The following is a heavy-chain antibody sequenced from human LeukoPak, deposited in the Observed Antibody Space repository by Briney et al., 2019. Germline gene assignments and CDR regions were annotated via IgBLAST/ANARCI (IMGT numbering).Heavy chain of an antibody. CDR3: ASRDLDY. CDR1: GYGFTNYW. CDR2: VNPGDSDT. Sequence: GESLKISCEGSGYGFTNYWIGWVRQMPGKGLEWMGLVNPGDSDTRYSPSFQGEVTISADKSINTAYLLWRSLKASDTAMYYCASRDLDYWGQGTLVTVSS. D-gene: IGHD3-10*01. J-gene: IGHJ4*02. V-gene: IGHV5-51*01.